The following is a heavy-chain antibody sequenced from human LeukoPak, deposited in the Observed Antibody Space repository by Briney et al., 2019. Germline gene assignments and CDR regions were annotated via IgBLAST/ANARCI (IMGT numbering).Heavy chain of an antibody. D-gene: IGHD2-2*01. V-gene: IGHV3-23*01. CDR3: AKDRETSSTSPIWFDS. J-gene: IGHJ5*01. CDR1: GFRFSTYA. CDR2: ISGRDDST. Sequence: GGSLRLSCAASGFRFSTYAMSWVRQAPGKGLEWVSGISGRDDSTYYANSVKGRFTISRDNSKNTLYQQMSGLRAEDTAVYYYAKDRETSSTSPIWFDSWGQGTLVTVSS.